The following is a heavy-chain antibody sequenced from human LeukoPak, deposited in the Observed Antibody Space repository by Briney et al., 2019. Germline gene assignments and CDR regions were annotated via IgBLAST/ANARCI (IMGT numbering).Heavy chain of an antibody. CDR1: GFTFSSYS. Sequence: PGGSLRLSCAASGFTFSSYSMNWVRQAPGKGLEWVSSISSSSSYIYYADSVKGRFTISRDNAKNSLYLQMNSLRAEDTAVYYCARVAYYYDSSGYYFLDYWGQGTLVTVSS. V-gene: IGHV3-21*01. D-gene: IGHD3-22*01. J-gene: IGHJ4*02. CDR2: ISSSSSYI. CDR3: ARVAYYYDSSGYYFLDY.